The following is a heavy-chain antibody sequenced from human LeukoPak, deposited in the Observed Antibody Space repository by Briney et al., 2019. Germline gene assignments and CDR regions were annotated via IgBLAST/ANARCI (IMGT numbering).Heavy chain of an antibody. D-gene: IGHD4-17*01. V-gene: IGHV1-69*13. CDR2: IIPIFGTA. CDR1: GGTFSSYA. J-gene: IGHJ3*02. CDR3: ARSGYLTVTTDGAFDI. Sequence: ASVKVSCKASGGTFSSYAISWVRQAPGQGLEWMGGIIPIFGTANYAQKFQGRVTITADESTSTAYMELSSLRSEDTAVYYCARSGYLTVTTDGAFDIWGQGTMVTVSS.